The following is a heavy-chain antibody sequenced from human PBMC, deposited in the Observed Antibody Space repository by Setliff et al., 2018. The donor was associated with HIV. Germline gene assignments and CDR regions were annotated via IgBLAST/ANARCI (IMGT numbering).Heavy chain of an antibody. CDR2: IKSKTNGETT. D-gene: IGHD1-1*01. V-gene: IGHV3-15*07. J-gene: IGHJ4*02. CDR1: FFPFSNAW. CDR3: TTRTPTGNDY. Sequence: SLLLSFSSSFFPFSNAWMNWVRQAPGKGLEWVGRIKSKTNGETTDYAAPVKVRFTISRDDSKNTLYLQMNSLKTEDTAVYYCTTRTPTGNDYWGQGTLVTVSS.